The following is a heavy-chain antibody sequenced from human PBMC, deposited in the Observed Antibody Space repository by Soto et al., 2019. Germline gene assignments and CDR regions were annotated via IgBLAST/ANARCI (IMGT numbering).Heavy chain of an antibody. J-gene: IGHJ4*02. D-gene: IGHD1-26*01. CDR1: GYTFTGYY. Sequence: ASVKVSCKASGYTFTGYYMHWVRQAPGQGLEWMGWINPNSGGTNYAQKFQGWVTMTRDTSISTAYMELSRLRSDDTAVYYCARDRSGSYYVFDYWGQGTLVTVSS. CDR2: INPNSGGT. V-gene: IGHV1-2*04. CDR3: ARDRSGSYYVFDY.